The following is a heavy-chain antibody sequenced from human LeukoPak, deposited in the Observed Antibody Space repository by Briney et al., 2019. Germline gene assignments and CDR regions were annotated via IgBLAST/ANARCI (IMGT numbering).Heavy chain of an antibody. CDR2: ISSSGSTI. Sequence: GGSLRLSCAASGFTFSDYYMTWIRQAPGKGLEWVSYISSSGSTIYYADSVKGRFTVSRDNAKNSLYLQMNSLRAEDTAMYYCARRVRSSWSSFDYWGRGTLVTGSS. D-gene: IGHD6-13*01. J-gene: IGHJ4*02. CDR3: ARRVRSSWSSFDY. CDR1: GFTFSDYY. V-gene: IGHV3-11*01.